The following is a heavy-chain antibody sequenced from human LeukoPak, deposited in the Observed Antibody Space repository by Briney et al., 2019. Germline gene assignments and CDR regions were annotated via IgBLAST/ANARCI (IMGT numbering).Heavy chain of an antibody. D-gene: IGHD6-13*01. CDR3: ARDSAAAGTLDY. Sequence: SGTLSLTCTVSGGSISSYYWSWIRQPPGKGLEWIGYIYYSGSTNYNPSLKSRVTISVDTSKNQFSLKLSSVTAADTAVYYCARDSAAAGTLDYWGQGTLVTVSS. V-gene: IGHV4-59*01. CDR2: IYYSGST. J-gene: IGHJ4*02. CDR1: GGSISSYY.